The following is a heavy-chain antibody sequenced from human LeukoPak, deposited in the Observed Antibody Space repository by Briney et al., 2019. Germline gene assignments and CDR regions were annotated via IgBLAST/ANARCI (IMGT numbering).Heavy chain of an antibody. CDR1: GYTFTNYG. Sequence: ASVKVSCKACGYTFTNYGISWVRQAPGQGLEWMGWISIYNGNTDYAQKLRGRVTMTTDTSTSTAYMELRSLRSDDTAVYYCARITYDFWSGYYMPDDPWGQGTLVTVS. CDR2: ISIYNGNT. CDR3: ARITYDFWSGYYMPDDP. J-gene: IGHJ5*02. V-gene: IGHV1-18*01. D-gene: IGHD3-3*01.